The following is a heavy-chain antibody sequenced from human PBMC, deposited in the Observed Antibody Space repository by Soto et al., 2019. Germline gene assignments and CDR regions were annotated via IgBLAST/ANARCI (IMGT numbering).Heavy chain of an antibody. CDR1: GGTFRSYT. Sequence: SVKVSCKASGGTFRSYTISWVRQAPGQGLEWMGGIIPNFGTANYAQKLQGRVTMTTDKSTSTAYMELRSLRSDDTAVYYCARVQCISTSCYAYYYYYGMDVWGQGTTVT. J-gene: IGHJ6*02. D-gene: IGHD2-2*01. V-gene: IGHV1-69*05. CDR3: ARVQCISTSCYAYYYYYGMDV. CDR2: IIPNFGTA.